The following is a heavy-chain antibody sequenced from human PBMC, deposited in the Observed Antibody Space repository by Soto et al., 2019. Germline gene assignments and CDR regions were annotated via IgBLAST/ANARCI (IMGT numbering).Heavy chain of an antibody. V-gene: IGHV4-31*03. CDR3: ARESLAYCGGDCYSSPFDY. CDR1: GGSISSDDYY. D-gene: IGHD2-21*02. CDR2: IHYSGNT. J-gene: IGHJ4*02. Sequence: PSETLSLTCTVSGGSISSDDYYWSWIRQHPGKGLEWIGYIHYSGNTFYNPSLKSRVTTSVDTSKGQFSLKLSSVTAADTAVYYCARESLAYCGGDCYSSPFDYWGQGVLVTVSS.